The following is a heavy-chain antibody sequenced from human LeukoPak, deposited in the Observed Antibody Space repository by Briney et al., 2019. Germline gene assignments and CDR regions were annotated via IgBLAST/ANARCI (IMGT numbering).Heavy chain of an antibody. Sequence: ASVKVSCRASGYXFTGYYIHWVRQAPGQGLEWMGWINPNSGGTNYAQKFQGRVTMTRDTSISTAYMELSRLRSDDTAVYYCARDVHVSIFSFDYWGQGTLVTVSS. V-gene: IGHV1-2*02. J-gene: IGHJ4*02. CDR2: INPNSGGT. CDR1: GYXFTGYY. D-gene: IGHD3-22*01. CDR3: ARDVHVSIFSFDY.